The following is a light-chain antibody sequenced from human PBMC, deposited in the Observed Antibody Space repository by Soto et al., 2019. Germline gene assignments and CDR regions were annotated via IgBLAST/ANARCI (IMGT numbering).Light chain of an antibody. CDR2: EVS. V-gene: IGLV2-14*01. J-gene: IGLJ2*01. CDR3: NSRTSSGSSV. CDR1: SSDVGDYKS. Sequence: QSALTQPASVSGSPGQSIAISCSGTSSDVGDYKSVSWYQHHPGKVPKLVIFEVSNRPSGVSNRFSGSESGNTASLTISGLQADDEAEYYCNSRTSSGSSVFGGGTKLTVL.